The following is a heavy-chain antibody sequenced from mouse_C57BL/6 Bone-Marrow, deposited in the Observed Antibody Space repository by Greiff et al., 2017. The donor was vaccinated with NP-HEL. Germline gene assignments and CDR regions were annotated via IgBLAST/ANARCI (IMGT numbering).Heavy chain of an antibody. CDR3: TTKLRGY. CDR2: IDPENGDT. J-gene: IGHJ2*01. CDR1: GFNIKDDY. D-gene: IGHD1-1*01. Sequence: EVQLQQSGAELVRPGASVKLSCTASGFNIKDDYMHWVKQRPEQGLEWIGWIDPENGDTEYASKFQGKATITADTSSNTAYLQLSSLTSEDTAVYYCTTKLRGYWGQGTTLTVSS. V-gene: IGHV14-4*01.